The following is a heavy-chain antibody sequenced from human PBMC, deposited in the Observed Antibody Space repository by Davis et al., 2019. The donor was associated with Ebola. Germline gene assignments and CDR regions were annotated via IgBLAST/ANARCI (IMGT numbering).Heavy chain of an antibody. D-gene: IGHD2-15*01. CDR1: GYAFTSYD. V-gene: IGHV1-8*02. Sequence: AASVKVSCKASGYAFTSYDINWVRQATGHGPEWMGWMNPNSGNTGYVEKFQGRVTMTRNTSTSTAYMELSSLRSEDTAVYYCAREHGVLRGAFDIWGQGTMVTVSS. CDR2: MNPNSGNT. CDR3: AREHGVLRGAFDI. J-gene: IGHJ3*02.